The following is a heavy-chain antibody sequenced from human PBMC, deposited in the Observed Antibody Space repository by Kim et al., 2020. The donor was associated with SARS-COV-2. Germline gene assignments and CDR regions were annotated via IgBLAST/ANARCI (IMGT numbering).Heavy chain of an antibody. Sequence: GGSLRLSCAASGFTFSSYAMSWVRQAPGKGLEWVSAISGSGGSTYYADSVKGRFTISRDNSKNTLYLQMNSLRAEDTAVYYCAKVLFRYDSSGSFDYWGQGALVTVSS. CDR3: AKVLFRYDSSGSFDY. V-gene: IGHV3-23*01. CDR2: ISGSGGST. J-gene: IGHJ4*03. D-gene: IGHD3-22*01. CDR1: GFTFSSYA.